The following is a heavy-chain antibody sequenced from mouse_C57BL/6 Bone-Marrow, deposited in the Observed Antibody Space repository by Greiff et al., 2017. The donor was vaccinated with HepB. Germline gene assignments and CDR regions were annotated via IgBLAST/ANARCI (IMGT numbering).Heavy chain of an antibody. Sequence: VQLQQSGAELVRPGASVKLSCTASGFNIKDDYMHWVKQRPEQGLEWIGWIDPENGDTEYASKFQGKATITADTSSNTAYLHLSSLTSEDTAVYYCTLYDPLAYWGQGTLVTVSA. CDR1: GFNIKDDY. D-gene: IGHD2-3*01. CDR3: TLYDPLAY. V-gene: IGHV14-4*01. J-gene: IGHJ3*01. CDR2: IDPENGDT.